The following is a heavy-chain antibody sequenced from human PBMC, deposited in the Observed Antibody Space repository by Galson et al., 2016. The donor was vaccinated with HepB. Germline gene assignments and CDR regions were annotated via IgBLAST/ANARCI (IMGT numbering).Heavy chain of an antibody. J-gene: IGHJ4*02. CDR2: ISYDGTHE. CDR3: AKPFNDYDSSGYYVDY. Sequence: SLRLSCAASGFSFNNFAIHWVRQTPGKGLEWVAVISYDGTHEYYADSVRGRFTISRDNSRTTVYLQMNSQRAEDTAVYFCAKPFNDYDSSGYYVDYWGQGTLVTVSS. CDR1: GFSFNNFA. V-gene: IGHV3-30*18. D-gene: IGHD3-22*01.